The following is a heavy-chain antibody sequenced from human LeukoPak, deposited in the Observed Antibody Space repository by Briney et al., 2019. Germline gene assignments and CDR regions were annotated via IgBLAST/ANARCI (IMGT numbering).Heavy chain of an antibody. J-gene: IGHJ6*03. D-gene: IGHD3-16*01. CDR3: VSGGRPYYYYCYMDV. Sequence: PGGSLRLSCAASGFTLSSYWMHWVRQAPGKGLVWVSRINTDGSSTNYADSVKGRFTISRDNAKNTLYLQMNSLRAEDTAVYYCVSGGRPYYYYCYMDVWGKGTTVTVSS. V-gene: IGHV3-74*01. CDR2: INTDGSST. CDR1: GFTLSSYW.